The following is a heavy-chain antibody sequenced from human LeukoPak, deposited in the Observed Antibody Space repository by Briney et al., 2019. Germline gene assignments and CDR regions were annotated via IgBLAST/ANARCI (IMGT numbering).Heavy chain of an antibody. Sequence: GGSLRLSCAASGFTFSSYAMSWVRQAPGKGLEWVSGITGSGGSTYYADSVKGRFTISRDNSKNTLYLQMNSLRAEDTAVYYCAKVGYSSSWYDPSYYYYYMDVWGKGTTVTVSS. CDR1: GFTFSSYA. CDR2: ITGSGGST. J-gene: IGHJ6*03. CDR3: AKVGYSSSWYDPSYYYYYMDV. D-gene: IGHD6-13*01. V-gene: IGHV3-23*01.